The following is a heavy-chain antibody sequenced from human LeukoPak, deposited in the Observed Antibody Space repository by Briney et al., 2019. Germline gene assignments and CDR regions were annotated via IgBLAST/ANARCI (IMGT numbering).Heavy chain of an antibody. J-gene: IGHJ6*03. V-gene: IGHV4-39*01. CDR2: IYYSGRT. Sequence: PSETLSLTCTVSGGSISSSSYYWGWIRQPPGKGLEWIGSIYYSGRTYYNPSLKSRVTISIDTSKNQFSLKLSSVAAADTAVYYCARHGRAIVDYYYYMDVWGTGTTVTVSS. D-gene: IGHD3-22*01. CDR1: GGSISSSSYY. CDR3: ARHGRAIVDYYYYMDV.